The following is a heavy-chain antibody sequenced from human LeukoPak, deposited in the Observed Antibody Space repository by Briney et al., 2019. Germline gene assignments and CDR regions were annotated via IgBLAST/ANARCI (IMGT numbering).Heavy chain of an antibody. J-gene: IGHJ5*02. V-gene: IGHV3-11*01. CDR3: ARAGQNNWFDP. CDR1: GFTFSDYY. CDR2: LSGSGEII. Sequence: GGSLRLSCAASGFTFSDYYMSWVRQAPGKGLEWVSFLSGSGEIIYYADSEKGRFTISRDNAKNSLYLQMNSLRAEDTAVYHCARAGQNNWFDPWGQGTLVTVSS.